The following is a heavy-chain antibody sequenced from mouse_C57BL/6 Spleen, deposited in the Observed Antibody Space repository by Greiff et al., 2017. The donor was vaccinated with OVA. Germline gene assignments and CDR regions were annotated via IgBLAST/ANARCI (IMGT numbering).Heavy chain of an antibody. CDR2: IDPSDSET. J-gene: IGHJ4*01. V-gene: IGHV1-52*01. Sequence: HVTRPPPWAYLVRPGSSVKLSCKASGYTFTSYWMHWVKQRPIQGLEWIGNIDPSDSETHYNQKFKDKATLTVDKSSSTAYMQLSSLTSEDSAVYYCARTYYPYDYAMDDWGQGTSVTVSS. D-gene: IGHD2-10*01. CDR3: ARTYYPYDYAMDD. CDR1: GYTFTSYW.